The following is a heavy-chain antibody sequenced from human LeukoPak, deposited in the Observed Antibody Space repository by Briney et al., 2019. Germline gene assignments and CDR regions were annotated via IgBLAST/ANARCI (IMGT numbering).Heavy chain of an antibody. Sequence: SETVSLTCAVSGYSISSGYYWGWIRQPPGKGLEWIGSIYHSGSTYYNPSLKSRVTISVDTSKNQFSLKLSSVTAADTAVYYCARSVTDFWSGYYTFRYFDYWGQGTLVTVSS. CDR2: IYHSGST. D-gene: IGHD3-3*01. V-gene: IGHV4-38-2*01. J-gene: IGHJ4*02. CDR1: GYSISSGYY. CDR3: ARSVTDFWSGYYTFRYFDY.